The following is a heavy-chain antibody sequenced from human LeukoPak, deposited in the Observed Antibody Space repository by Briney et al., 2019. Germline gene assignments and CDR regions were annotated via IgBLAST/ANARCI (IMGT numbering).Heavy chain of an antibody. D-gene: IGHD3-16*02. CDR3: AKDLLYSDVWGSYRPNPLDY. CDR1: GFTFSSYG. J-gene: IGHJ4*02. CDR2: ISYDGSNK. V-gene: IGHV3-30*18. Sequence: GGSLRLSCAASGFTFSSYGMHWVRQAPGKGLEWVAVISYDGSNKYYADSVKGRITISRDNSKNTLYLQMNSLRAEDTAVYYCAKDLLYSDVWGSYRPNPLDYWGQGTLVTVSS.